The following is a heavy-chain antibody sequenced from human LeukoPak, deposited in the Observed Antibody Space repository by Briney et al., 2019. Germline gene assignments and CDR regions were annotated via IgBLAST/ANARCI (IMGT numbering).Heavy chain of an antibody. D-gene: IGHD3-22*01. CDR3: ARVGTQYYYDSSGYPGVDY. J-gene: IGHJ4*02. V-gene: IGHV1-2*06. Sequence: ASVKVSCKASGYTFTGYYMHWVRQPPGQGLEWMGRINPNSGGTNYAQKFQGRVTMTRDTSISTAYMELSRLRSDDTAVYYCARVGTQYYYDSSGYPGVDYWGQGTLVTVSS. CDR1: GYTFTGYY. CDR2: INPNSGGT.